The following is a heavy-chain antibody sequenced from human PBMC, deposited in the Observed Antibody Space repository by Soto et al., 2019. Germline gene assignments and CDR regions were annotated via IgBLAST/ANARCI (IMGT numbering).Heavy chain of an antibody. CDR3: AGGVGWVFNV. D-gene: IGHD2-8*02. Sequence: GGALRLSCAASGFPFRTYAMSWVRHAPGKGLEWVAGLFGSGAGISYADSVRGRFTISRDNAKNSLYLQMNSLRGEDTAVYYCAGGVGWVFNVWGQGTMVTVSS. J-gene: IGHJ3*01. CDR1: GFPFRTYA. CDR2: LFGSGAGI. V-gene: IGHV3-23*01.